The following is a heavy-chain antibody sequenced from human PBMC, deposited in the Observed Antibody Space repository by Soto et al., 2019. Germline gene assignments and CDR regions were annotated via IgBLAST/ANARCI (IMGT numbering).Heavy chain of an antibody. V-gene: IGHV1-18*01. J-gene: IGHJ6*03. CDR1: GYTFTSYG. CDR2: ISAYNGNT. Sequence: QVQLVQSGAEVKKPGASVKVSCKASGYTFTSYGISWVRQAPGQGLEWMGWISAYNGNTNYAQKLQGRVTMTTDTSTSTAYMERRSLRSDDTAVYYCARVSDCSGGSCYPNYYYYYMDVWGKGTTVTVSS. D-gene: IGHD2-15*01. CDR3: ARVSDCSGGSCYPNYYYYYMDV.